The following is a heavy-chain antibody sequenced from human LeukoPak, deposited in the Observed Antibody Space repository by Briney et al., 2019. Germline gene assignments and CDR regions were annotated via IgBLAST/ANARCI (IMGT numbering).Heavy chain of an antibody. V-gene: IGHV1-2*02. Sequence: VASVKVSCKASGYTFTGYYMHWVRQAPGQGLEWMGWINPNSGGTNYAQKFQGRVTMTRDTSISTAYMELSRLRSDDTAVYYCARDEPPMVRGVNYYYYGMDVWGQGTTVTVSS. CDR1: GYTFTGYY. D-gene: IGHD3-10*01. J-gene: IGHJ6*02. CDR3: ARDEPPMVRGVNYYYYGMDV. CDR2: INPNSGGT.